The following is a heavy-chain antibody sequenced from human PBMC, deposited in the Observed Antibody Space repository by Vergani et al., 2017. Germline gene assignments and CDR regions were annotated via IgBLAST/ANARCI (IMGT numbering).Heavy chain of an antibody. Sequence: QVQLVESGGGVVQPGGSLRLSCAASGFTFSSYAMHWVRQAPGKGLEWVTVIWYDGSKKYYADSVKGRFTISRDNSKNTVYLQMNSLRVEDTAVYYCARGATPTGTTGLGYWGQGTLVTVSS. CDR1: GFTFSSYA. V-gene: IGHV3-33*01. CDR2: IWYDGSKK. D-gene: IGHD1-1*01. CDR3: ARGATPTGTTGLGY. J-gene: IGHJ4*02.